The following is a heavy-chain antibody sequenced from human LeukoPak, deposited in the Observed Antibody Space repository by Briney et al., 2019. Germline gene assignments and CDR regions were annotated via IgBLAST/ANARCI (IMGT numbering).Heavy chain of an antibody. CDR3: ARTLFGDQYQLLHNWFDP. D-gene: IGHD4-11*01. Sequence: GVTVKVSCKASGYTFTHYAMNWVRQAPGQGLEWMGWTNTDTGAPTYARGFTGRLVFSLDTSVSTAYLQISSLKADDTAVYYCARTLFGDQYQLLHNWFDPWGQGTLVTVSS. CDR2: TNTDTGAP. J-gene: IGHJ5*02. V-gene: IGHV7-4-1*02. CDR1: GYTFTHYA.